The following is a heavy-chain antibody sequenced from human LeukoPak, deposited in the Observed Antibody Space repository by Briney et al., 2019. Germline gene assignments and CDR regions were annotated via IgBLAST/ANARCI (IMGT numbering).Heavy chain of an antibody. V-gene: IGHV4-61*02. Sequence: PSETLSLTCTVSGGSTSSGSYYWSWIRQPAGKGLEWIGRIYTSGSTNYNPSLKSRVTISVDTSKNQFSLKLSSVTAADTAVYYCAREGLYSYQDYWGQGTLVTVSS. J-gene: IGHJ4*02. CDR1: GGSTSSGSYY. D-gene: IGHD5-18*01. CDR2: IYTSGST. CDR3: AREGLYSYQDY.